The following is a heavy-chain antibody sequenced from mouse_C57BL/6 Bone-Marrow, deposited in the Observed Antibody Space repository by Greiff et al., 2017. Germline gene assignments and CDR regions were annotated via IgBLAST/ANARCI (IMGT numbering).Heavy chain of an antibody. V-gene: IGHV1-64*01. CDR3: ARENYYGRGVYYFDY. CDR2: IHPNSGST. J-gene: IGHJ2*01. D-gene: IGHD1-1*01. Sequence: QVQLKQPGAELVKPGASVKLSCKASGYTFTSYWMHWVKQRPGQGLEWIGMIHPNSGSTNYNEKFKSKATLTVDKSSSPAYMQLSSLTSEDSAVYYCARENYYGRGVYYFDYWGQGTTLTVSS. CDR1: GYTFTSYW.